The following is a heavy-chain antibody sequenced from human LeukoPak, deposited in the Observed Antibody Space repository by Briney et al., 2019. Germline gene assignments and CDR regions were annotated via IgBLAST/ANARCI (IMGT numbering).Heavy chain of an antibody. CDR3: AREVQLDGSLDY. V-gene: IGHV4-30-2*01. D-gene: IGHD6-13*01. J-gene: IGHJ4*02. CDR1: GGSISSGGYY. CDR2: IYHSGST. Sequence: PSETLSLTCTVSGGSISSGGYYWSWIRQPPGKGLEWIGYIYHSGSTYYNPSLKSRVTISVDRSKNQFSLKLSSVTAADTAVYYCAREVQLDGSLDYWGQGTLVTVSS.